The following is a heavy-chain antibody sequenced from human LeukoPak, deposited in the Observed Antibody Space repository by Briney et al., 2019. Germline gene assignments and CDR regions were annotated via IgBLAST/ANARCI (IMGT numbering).Heavy chain of an antibody. V-gene: IGHV1-8*01. Sequence: ASVKVSCKASGYTFTRYEINWVRQATGQGLEWMGWMNPNNGNTDYAQKFQGRVTMTRNTSISTAYMELSSLRSEDTAVYCCARGRAEYYCYYMDVWGKGTTVTVSS. CDR2: MNPNNGNT. CDR3: ARGRAEYYCYYMDV. CDR1: GYTFTRYE. J-gene: IGHJ6*03.